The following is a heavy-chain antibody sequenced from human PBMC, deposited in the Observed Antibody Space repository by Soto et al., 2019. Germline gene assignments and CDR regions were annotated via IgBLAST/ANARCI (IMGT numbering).Heavy chain of an antibody. CDR2: IIPIFGTA. Sequence: QVQLVQSGAEVKKPGSSVKVSCKASGGTFSSYAISWVRQAPGQGLEWMGGIIPIFGTANYAQKFQGRVTITADKSTSTAYMELSSLRSEDTAVYYCARVGPSSWIDYYYYGMDVWGQGTPVTVSS. V-gene: IGHV1-69*06. J-gene: IGHJ6*02. D-gene: IGHD6-13*01. CDR1: GGTFSSYA. CDR3: ARVGPSSWIDYYYYGMDV.